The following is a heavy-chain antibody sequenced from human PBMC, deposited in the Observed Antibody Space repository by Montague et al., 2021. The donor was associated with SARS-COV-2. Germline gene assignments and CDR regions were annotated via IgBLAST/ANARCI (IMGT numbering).Heavy chain of an antibody. Sequence: SETLSLTCTVSGGSTSSYYWSWIRQPPGKGLEWIGYIYCSGSTNYNPSLKSRVTISVDTSKNQFSLKLSSVTAADTAVYYCARGPQEYRITMIVVDYWYFDLWGRGTLVTVSS. V-gene: IGHV4-59*01. J-gene: IGHJ2*01. CDR3: ARGPQEYRITMIVVDYWYFDL. CDR2: IYCSGST. CDR1: GGSTSSYY. D-gene: IGHD3-22*01.